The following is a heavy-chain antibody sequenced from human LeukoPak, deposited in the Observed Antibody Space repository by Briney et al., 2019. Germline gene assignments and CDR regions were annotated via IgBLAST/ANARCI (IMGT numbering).Heavy chain of an antibody. CDR3: ARKTTTGPTKAAFDI. J-gene: IGHJ3*02. Sequence: SETLSLTCAVSGDSISSDIWWNWVRQPPGKGLEWIGEIHHSGGINYNPSLKSRVTMSVDTSKNQFSLKLSSVTAVDAAVYYCARKTTTGPTKAAFDIWGQGTMVTVSS. CDR1: GDSISSDIW. D-gene: IGHD4-17*01. CDR2: IHHSGGI. V-gene: IGHV4-55*09.